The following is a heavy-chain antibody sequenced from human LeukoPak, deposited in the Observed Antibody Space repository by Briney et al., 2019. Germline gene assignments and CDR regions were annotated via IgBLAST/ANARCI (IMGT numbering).Heavy chain of an antibody. CDR3: ARDRRGFDY. V-gene: IGHV3-33*08. D-gene: IGHD3-16*01. CDR2: IWYDGSNK. J-gene: IGHJ4*02. Sequence: GGSLRLSCAASGFTFSSYWMSWVRQAPGKGLEWVAVIWYDGSNKYYADSVKGRFTISRDNSKNTLYLQMNSLRAEDTAVYYCARDRRGFDYWGQGTLVTVSS. CDR1: GFTFSSYW.